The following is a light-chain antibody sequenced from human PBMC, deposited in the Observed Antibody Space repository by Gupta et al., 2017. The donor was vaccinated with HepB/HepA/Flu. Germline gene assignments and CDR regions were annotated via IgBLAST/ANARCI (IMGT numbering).Light chain of an antibody. CDR3: CSYSTSSIPYV. V-gene: IGLV2-14*03. CDR1: SSDIGGYNY. J-gene: IGLJ1*01. Sequence: QSALTQPASVSGSPGQSITISCTGPSSDIGGYNYVSWYQHQPGKAPNVIIYDVTNRPSGVADRFSGSKSGNTASLTISGLQAEDEGDYYCCSYSTSSIPYVFGTGTKVTVV. CDR2: DVT.